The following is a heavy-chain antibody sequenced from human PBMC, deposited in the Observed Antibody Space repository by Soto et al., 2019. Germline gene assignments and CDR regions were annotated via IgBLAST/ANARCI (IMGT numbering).Heavy chain of an antibody. CDR1: GGTFSSYA. J-gene: IGHJ5*02. CDR2: IIPIFGTA. D-gene: IGHD6-19*01. CDR3: ARDTSSGCYDFWFDP. V-gene: IGHV1-69*13. Sequence: SVKVSCKASGGTFSSYAISWVRQAPGQGLEWMGGIIPIFGTANYAQKFQGRVTITADESTSTAYMELSSLRSEDTAVYYCARDTSSGCYDFWFDPWGQGTLVTVSS.